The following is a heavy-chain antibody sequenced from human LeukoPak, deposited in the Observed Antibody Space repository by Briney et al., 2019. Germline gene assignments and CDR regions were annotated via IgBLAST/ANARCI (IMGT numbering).Heavy chain of an antibody. D-gene: IGHD3-22*01. CDR2: ISSSSSTI. J-gene: IGHJ6*02. Sequence: GGSLRLSCAASGFTFSSYSMNWVRQAPGKGLEWVSYISSSSSTIYYADSVKGRFTISRDNAKNSLYLQMNSLRDEDTAVYYCARDFKNYYDSSGCGMDVWGQGTRVTVSS. CDR1: GFTFSSYS. V-gene: IGHV3-48*02. CDR3: ARDFKNYYDSSGCGMDV.